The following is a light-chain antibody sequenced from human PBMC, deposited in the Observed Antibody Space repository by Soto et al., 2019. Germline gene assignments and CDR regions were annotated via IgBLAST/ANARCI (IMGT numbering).Light chain of an antibody. J-gene: IGKJ1*01. CDR2: AAS. CDR1: QGIRND. V-gene: IGKV1-6*01. Sequence: AIQMTQSPSSLSASVGDRVTITCRASQGIRNDLGWYQQKPGKAPKPLIYAASSLQSGVPSRFSGSGSGTDFTLTISSLEPEDVAVYYCQQRGNRPPWTFGQGTKVDIK. CDR3: QQRGNRPPWT.